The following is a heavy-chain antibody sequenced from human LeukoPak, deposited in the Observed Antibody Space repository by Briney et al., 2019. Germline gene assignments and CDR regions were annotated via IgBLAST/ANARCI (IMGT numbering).Heavy chain of an antibody. CDR3: AKTYCSSTSCYGGWNFDY. CDR2: ISYDGSNK. CDR1: GFIFSTYW. J-gene: IGHJ4*02. D-gene: IGHD2-2*01. Sequence: GGSLRLSCEASGFIFSTYWMSWVRQAPGKGLEWVAVISYDGSNKYYADSVKGRFTISRDNSKNRLYLQMNSLRAEDTAVYYCAKTYCSSTSCYGGWNFDYWGQGTLVTVSS. V-gene: IGHV3-30*18.